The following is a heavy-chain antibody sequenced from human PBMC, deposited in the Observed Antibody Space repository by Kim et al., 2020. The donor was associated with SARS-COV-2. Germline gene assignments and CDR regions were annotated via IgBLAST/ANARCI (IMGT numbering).Heavy chain of an antibody. CDR1: GYTFSNYA. J-gene: IGHJ3*02. V-gene: IGHV7-4-1*02. CDR2: INTNTGNP. D-gene: IGHD1-1*01. Sequence: ASVKVSCKTSGYTFSNYAINWVRQAPGQGLEWMGWINTNTGNPTYAQGFTGRFVFSLDTSVRTAYLQISSLKADDSAVYYCARARLEIGSLDIWGQGTMVTVSS. CDR3: ARARLEIGSLDI.